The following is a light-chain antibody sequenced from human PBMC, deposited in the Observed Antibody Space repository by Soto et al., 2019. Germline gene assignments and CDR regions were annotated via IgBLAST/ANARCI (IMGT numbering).Light chain of an antibody. Sequence: QSALTQPRSVSGSPGQSVTISCTGTSSDIGGYYYVSWYQQHPGKAPNLMIYDVTKRPSGVPDRFSGSKSGTTASLTTSGLQAEDEADYYCFSYAGSYTFYVFGTGTKVTVL. CDR3: FSYAGSYTFYV. J-gene: IGLJ1*01. CDR2: DVT. V-gene: IGLV2-11*01. CDR1: SSDIGGYYY.